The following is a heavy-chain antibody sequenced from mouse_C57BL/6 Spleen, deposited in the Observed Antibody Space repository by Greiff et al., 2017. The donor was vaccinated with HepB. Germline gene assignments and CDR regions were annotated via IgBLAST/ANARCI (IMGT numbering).Heavy chain of an antibody. CDR3: ARRNSYYGSSHFDY. CDR2: IDPSDSYT. V-gene: IGHV1-69*01. D-gene: IGHD1-1*01. CDR1: GYTFTSYW. J-gene: IGHJ2*01. Sequence: QVQLQQPGAELVMPGASVKLSCEASGYTFTSYWMHWVKQRPGQGLEWIGEIDPSDSYTNYNQKFKGKSTLTVDKSSSTAYMQLSSLTSEDSAVYYCARRNSYYGSSHFDYWGQGTTLTVSS.